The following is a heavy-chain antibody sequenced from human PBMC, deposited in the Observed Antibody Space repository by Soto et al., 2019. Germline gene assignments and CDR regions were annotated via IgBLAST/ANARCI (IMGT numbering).Heavy chain of an antibody. J-gene: IGHJ5*02. CDR2: IYYSGST. CDR3: ARHYSSGSRNWFDP. Sequence: LSLTCTVSGGSISSYYWSWIRQPPGKGLEWIGYIYYSGSTNYNPSLKSRVTISVDTSKNQFSLKLSSVTAADTAVYYCARHYSSGSRNWFDPWGQGTXVTVSS. CDR1: GGSISSYY. V-gene: IGHV4-59*01. D-gene: IGHD6-19*01.